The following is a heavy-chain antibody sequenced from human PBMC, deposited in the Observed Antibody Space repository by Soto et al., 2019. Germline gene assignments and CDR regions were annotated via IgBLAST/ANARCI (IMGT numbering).Heavy chain of an antibody. CDR2: MSKDGESR. J-gene: IGHJ5*02. Sequence: PGGSLRLSCVASGFNVSDFAVHWVRQTPGKGLEWLTLMSKDGESRYYADSVKGRLTTSRDTSRNTLFLQMTSLVIDDTALYYCARDKGHTYGYENFFVPWGQGTLVTVSS. CDR3: ARDKGHTYGYENFFVP. CDR1: GFNVSDFA. D-gene: IGHD5-18*01. V-gene: IGHV3-30*04.